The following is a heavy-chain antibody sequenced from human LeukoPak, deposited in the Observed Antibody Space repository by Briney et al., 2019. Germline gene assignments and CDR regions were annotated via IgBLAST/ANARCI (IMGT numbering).Heavy chain of an antibody. J-gene: IGHJ6*02. V-gene: IGHV3-30*18. CDR3: AKELGGYCSSTSCYYYYGMDV. CDR2: ISYDGSNK. D-gene: IGHD2-2*01. CDR1: GFTFSSYG. Sequence: PGGSLRLSCAASGFTFSSYGMHWVRQAPGKGLEWVAVISYDGSNKYYADSVKGRFTISRDNSKNTLYLQMNSLRAEDTAVYYCAKELGGYCSSTSCYYYYGMDVWGQGTTVTVSS.